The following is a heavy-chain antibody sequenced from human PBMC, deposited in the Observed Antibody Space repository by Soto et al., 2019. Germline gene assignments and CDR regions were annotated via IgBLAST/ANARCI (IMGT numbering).Heavy chain of an antibody. CDR2: ISGSGGST. J-gene: IGHJ4*02. V-gene: IGHV3-23*01. D-gene: IGHD1-7*01. Sequence: GGSLRLSCAASGFTFSSYAMSWVRQAPGKGLEWVSAISGSGGSTYYADSVKGRFTISRDNSKNTLYLQMNSLRAGDTAVYYCAKFLYELELPPYLGQGTLVTVSS. CDR3: AKFLYELELPPY. CDR1: GFTFSSYA.